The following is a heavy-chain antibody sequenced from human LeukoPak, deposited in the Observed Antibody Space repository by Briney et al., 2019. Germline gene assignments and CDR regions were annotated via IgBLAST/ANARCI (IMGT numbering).Heavy chain of an antibody. Sequence: LRLSCAASGFTFSNYGIHWVRQAPGKGLEWVALISYDGSKKYYADSVKGRFTISRDNSKNTLYLQMNSLRAEDTAVYYCAKEGVQTPSDWYFDLWGRGTLVTVSS. J-gene: IGHJ2*01. CDR1: GFTFSNYG. CDR2: ISYDGSKK. V-gene: IGHV3-30*18. CDR3: AKEGVQTPSDWYFDL. D-gene: IGHD1-26*01.